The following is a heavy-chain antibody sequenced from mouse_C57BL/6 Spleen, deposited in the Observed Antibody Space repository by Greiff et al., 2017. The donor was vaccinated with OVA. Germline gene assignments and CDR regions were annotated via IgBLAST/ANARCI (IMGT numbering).Heavy chain of an antibody. CDR1: GYTFTDYY. V-gene: IGHV1-19*01. J-gene: IGHJ4*01. D-gene: IGHD2-1*01. CDR2: INPYNGGT. CDR3: WGKKVYYYAMDY. Sequence: EVQLQQSGPVLVKPGASVKMSCKASGYTFTDYYMNWVKQSHGKSLEWIGVINPYNGGTSYNQKFKGKATLTVDKSSSTAYMELNSLTSEDSAVYYCWGKKVYYYAMDYWGQGTSVTVSS.